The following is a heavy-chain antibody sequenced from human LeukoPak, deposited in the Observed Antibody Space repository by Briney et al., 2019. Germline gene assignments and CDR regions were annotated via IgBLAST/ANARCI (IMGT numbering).Heavy chain of an antibody. D-gene: IGHD3-9*01. V-gene: IGHV1-2*02. CDR1: GYTFTGYY. CDR3: ARGSPYYDILTGWVT. CDR2: INPNSGGT. J-gene: IGHJ4*02. Sequence: GASVKVSCKASGYTFTGYYMHWVRQAPGQGLEWMGWINPNSGGTNYAQKFQGRVTMTRNTSISTAYMELSSLRSEDTAVYYCARGSPYYDILTGWVTWGQGTLVTVSS.